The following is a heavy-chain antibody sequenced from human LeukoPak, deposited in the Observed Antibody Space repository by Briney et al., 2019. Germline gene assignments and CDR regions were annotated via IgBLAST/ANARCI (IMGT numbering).Heavy chain of an antibody. V-gene: IGHV1-2*02. CDR1: GYTFTGYY. J-gene: IGHJ4*02. CDR2: INPNSGGT. Sequence: ASVKVSCKASGYTFTGYYMHWVRQAPGQGLEGMGWINPNSGGTNYAQKFQSRVTMTRDTSISTAYTELSRLRSDDTAVYYCATGRYCTNGVCSYLLAYWGQGTLVTVSS. CDR3: ATGRYCTNGVCSYLLAY. D-gene: IGHD2-8*01.